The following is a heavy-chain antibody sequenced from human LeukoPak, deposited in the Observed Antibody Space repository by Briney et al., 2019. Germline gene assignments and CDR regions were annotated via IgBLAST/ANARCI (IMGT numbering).Heavy chain of an antibody. Sequence: SETLSLTCTVSGGSINSYFWSWIRQPPGKGLEWTGYVHYSGTTNYNPSLKSRVTISIDTSKNQFSLRLSSVTAADTAVYYCARGFGESEYYYYGMDVWGQGTTVTVSS. J-gene: IGHJ6*02. CDR3: ARGFGESEYYYYGMDV. CDR2: VHYSGTT. D-gene: IGHD3-10*01. CDR1: GGSINSYF. V-gene: IGHV4-59*08.